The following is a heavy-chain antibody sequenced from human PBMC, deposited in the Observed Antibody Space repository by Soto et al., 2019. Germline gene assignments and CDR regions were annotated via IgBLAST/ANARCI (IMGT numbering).Heavy chain of an antibody. J-gene: IGHJ6*02. Sequence: EVQLLESGGGLVQPGGSLRLSCAASGFTFSSCAMSWVRQAPGKGLEWVSAISASGGSTYYADSVKGRFTISRDNSQNTLYLQMNSLRAEDTALYYCAKGTSGYSSSCPGVWGQGTTVTVSS. CDR2: ISASGGST. D-gene: IGHD6-13*01. CDR3: AKGTSGYSSSCPGV. CDR1: GFTFSSCA. V-gene: IGHV3-23*01.